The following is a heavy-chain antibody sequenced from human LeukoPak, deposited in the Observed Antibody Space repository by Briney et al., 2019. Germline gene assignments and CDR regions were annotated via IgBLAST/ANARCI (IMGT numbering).Heavy chain of an antibody. CDR2: IIPILGIA. CDR3: ASRVRGYCSGGSCFDC. D-gene: IGHD2-15*01. CDR1: GGTFSSYA. V-gene: IGHV1-69*04. J-gene: IGHJ4*02. Sequence: ASVKVSCKASGGTFSSYAISWVRQAPGQGLEWMGRIIPILGIANYAQKFQGRVTITADKSTSTAYMELSSLRSEDTAVYYCASRVRGYCSGGSCFDCWGQGTLVTVSS.